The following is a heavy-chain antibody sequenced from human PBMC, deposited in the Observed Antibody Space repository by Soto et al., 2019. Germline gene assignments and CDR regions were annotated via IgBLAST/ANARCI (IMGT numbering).Heavy chain of an antibody. CDR2: IFYTGGT. Sequence: NPSETLSLTCTVSGGSISSSSYYWAWIRQPPGKGLEWIGSIFYTGGTYYNPSLKSRITMSADMSKNQFSLNLSSVTAADAAVYYCSTFSSGFYGMDVWGQGTTVT. CDR3: STFSSGFYGMDV. CDR1: GGSISSSSYY. V-gene: IGHV4-39*01. D-gene: IGHD3-22*01. J-gene: IGHJ6*02.